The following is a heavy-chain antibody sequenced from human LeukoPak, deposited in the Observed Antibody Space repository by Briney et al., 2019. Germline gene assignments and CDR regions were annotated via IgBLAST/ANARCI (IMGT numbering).Heavy chain of an antibody. J-gene: IGHJ4*02. V-gene: IGHV3-7*01. Sequence: GSLRLSCAASGFTFSSYWMSWVRQAPGKGLEWVANINQDGSEKYYVDSVKGRFTISRDNAKNSLYLQMNSLRAEDTAVYYCARRGGSSWYLKYYFDYWGQGTLVTVSS. CDR3: ARRGGSSWYLKYYFDY. CDR1: GFTFSSYW. CDR2: INQDGSEK. D-gene: IGHD6-13*01.